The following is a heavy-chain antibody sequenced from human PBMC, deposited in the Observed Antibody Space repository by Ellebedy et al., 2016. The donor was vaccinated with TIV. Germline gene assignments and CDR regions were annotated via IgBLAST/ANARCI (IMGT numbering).Heavy chain of an antibody. V-gene: IGHV4-59*01. CDR3: ARTHGGHSSDWYDVDGTYYMDV. CDR2: IFDSGSS. CDR1: GGSISNYY. D-gene: IGHD6-19*01. J-gene: IGHJ6*03. Sequence: SETLSLTXTVSGGSISNYYWSWIRRPPGKGLEWIGYIFDSGSSNYNPSLKSRVTMSVDTSKNHFSLKLSSVTAADTAVYYCARTHGGHSSDWYDVDGTYYMDVWGRGTTVTVSS.